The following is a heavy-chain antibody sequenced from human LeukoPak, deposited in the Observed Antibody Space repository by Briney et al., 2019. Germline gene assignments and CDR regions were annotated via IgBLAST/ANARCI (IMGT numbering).Heavy chain of an antibody. CDR2: IIPIFGTA. Sequence: ASVKVSCKASGGTFSSYAISWVRQAPGQGLEWMGGIIPIFGTANYAQKFQGRVTITTDESTSTAYMELSSLRSEDTAVYYCARDRLDSSGYYYEMGFDHWGQGTLVTVSS. J-gene: IGHJ5*02. V-gene: IGHV1-69*05. D-gene: IGHD3-22*01. CDR1: GGTFSSYA. CDR3: ARDRLDSSGYYYEMGFDH.